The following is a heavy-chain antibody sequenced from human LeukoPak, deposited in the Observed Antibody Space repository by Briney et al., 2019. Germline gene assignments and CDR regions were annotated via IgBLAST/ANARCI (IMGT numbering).Heavy chain of an antibody. D-gene: IGHD2-15*01. CDR1: GFTFSSYA. CDR2: ISSNGGST. Sequence: PGGSLRLSCAASGFTFSSYAMHWVRQAPGKGLEYVSAISSNGGSTSYANSGKGRFTISRHNSKNTLYLQMGSLRADHMAVYYCARDRYCSGGSCYRYFDYWGQGPLVTVSS. J-gene: IGHJ4*02. V-gene: IGHV3-64*01. CDR3: ARDRYCSGGSCYRYFDY.